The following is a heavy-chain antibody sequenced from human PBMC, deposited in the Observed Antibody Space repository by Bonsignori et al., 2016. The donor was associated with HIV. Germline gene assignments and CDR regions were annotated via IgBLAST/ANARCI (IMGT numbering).Heavy chain of an antibody. Sequence: WVRQAPGQGLEWMGGIIPILGIANYAQKFQGRVTITADESTSTAYMELSSLRSEDTAVYYCARDQSGSESVWGKGTTVTVSS. D-gene: IGHD1-26*01. J-gene: IGHJ6*04. CDR2: IIPILGIA. CDR3: ARDQSGSESV. V-gene: IGHV1-69*10.